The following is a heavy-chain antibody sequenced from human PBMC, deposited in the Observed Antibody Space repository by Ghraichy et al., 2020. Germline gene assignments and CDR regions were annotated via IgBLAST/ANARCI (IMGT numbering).Heavy chain of an antibody. J-gene: IGHJ4*02. CDR2: ISNSGSTI. Sequence: GGSLRLSCAASRFSFSDYYMSWIRQAPGKGLEWVSHISNSGSTIYYADSVKGRFTISRDNAKNSLYLQMNSLRAEDTAVYFCARTLDRAARINYFDYWGQGTLVTVSS. D-gene: IGHD6-6*01. CDR3: ARTLDRAARINYFDY. CDR1: RFSFSDYY. V-gene: IGHV3-11*01.